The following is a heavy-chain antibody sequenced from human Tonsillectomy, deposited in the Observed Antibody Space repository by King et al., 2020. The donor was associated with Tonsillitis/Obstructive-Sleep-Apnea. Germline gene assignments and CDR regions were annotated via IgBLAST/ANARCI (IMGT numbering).Heavy chain of an antibody. D-gene: IGHD6-13*01. Sequence: VQLVESGAEVKKPGESLKISCKGSGYSFTSYWIGWVRQMPGKGLEWMGIIYPGDSDTGYSPSFQGQVTISAAKSISTAYLRWSSLKASDTAMYYCAISSSSWENDFDYWGQGTLVTVSS. CDR2: IYPGDSDT. J-gene: IGHJ4*02. CDR1: GYSFTSYW. V-gene: IGHV5-51*01. CDR3: AISSSSWENDFDY.